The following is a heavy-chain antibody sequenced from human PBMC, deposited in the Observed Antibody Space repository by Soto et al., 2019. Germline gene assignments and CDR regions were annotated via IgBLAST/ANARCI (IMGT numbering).Heavy chain of an antibody. J-gene: IGHJ5*02. CDR2: ISGTYNYI. Sequence: EVQLVESGGGLVKPGGSLRLSCAASGFIFSRYNMNWDRQTPGKGLEWVSSISGTYNYIYYADSVKGRFTISRDNAKNSLYLQMNSLRPEDTAVYYCTRELCTGGGCDTNWFDPWGQGTLVTVSS. D-gene: IGHD2-8*02. CDR1: GFIFSRYN. CDR3: TRELCTGGGCDTNWFDP. V-gene: IGHV3-21*01.